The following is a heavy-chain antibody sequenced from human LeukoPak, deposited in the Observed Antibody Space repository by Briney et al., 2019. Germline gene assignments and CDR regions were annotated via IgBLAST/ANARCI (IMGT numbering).Heavy chain of an antibody. J-gene: IGHJ3*02. CDR3: ARIRGGFFNAFDI. CDR1: GFTVSSNY. V-gene: IGHV3-66*01. D-gene: IGHD3-16*01. Sequence: GGSLRLSCAASGFTVSSNYMTWVRQAPGKGLEWVSVTYSGGSTYYADSVKGRFTISRDNSKNTLYLQMNSLRAEDTAVYYCARIRGGFFNAFDIWGQGTMVTVSS. CDR2: TYSGGST.